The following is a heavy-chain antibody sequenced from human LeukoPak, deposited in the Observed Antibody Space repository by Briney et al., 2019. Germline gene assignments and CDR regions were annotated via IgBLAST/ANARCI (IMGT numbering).Heavy chain of an antibody. D-gene: IGHD5-18*01. V-gene: IGHV4-39*01. CDR1: GGSISGSSYH. CDR3: APTYSYTRGGYDY. Sequence: SETLSLTCTVSGGSISGSSYHWCWIRQPPGKGLEWIGSINYSWHTYYNPSLESRVTISVDSSKNQFSLKVTSVTAADTALYYCAPTYSYTRGGYDYWGPGTLVTVSS. J-gene: IGHJ4*02. CDR2: INYSWHT.